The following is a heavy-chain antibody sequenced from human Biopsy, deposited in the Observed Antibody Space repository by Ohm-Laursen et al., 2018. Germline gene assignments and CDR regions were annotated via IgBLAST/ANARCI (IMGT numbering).Heavy chain of an antibody. V-gene: IGHV1-8*02. CDR2: MNPDSGNT. CDR1: GYTFTDSY. J-gene: IGHJ5*02. D-gene: IGHD3-10*01. CDR3: ARADPPLFYYGSGSSNWFDP. Sequence: SSVKVSCKASGYTFTDSYMHWVRQAPGQGLEWMGWMNPDSGNTGYAQNFQGRVTMTRSTSISTAYMELSSLKSEDTAVYFCARADPPLFYYGSGSSNWFDPWGQGTLVTVSS.